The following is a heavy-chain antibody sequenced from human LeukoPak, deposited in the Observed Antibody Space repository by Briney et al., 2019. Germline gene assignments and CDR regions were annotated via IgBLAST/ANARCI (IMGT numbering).Heavy chain of an antibody. CDR3: ARGAIGYCSSTSCQGYYMDV. J-gene: IGHJ6*03. Sequence: ASVKVSCKASGYTFTSYGISWVRQAPGQGLEWMGWISAYNGNTNYAQKLQGRVTMTTDTSTSTAYMELRSLRSDDTAVYYCARGAIGYCSSTSCQGYYMDVWGKGTTVTVSS. D-gene: IGHD2-2*01. V-gene: IGHV1-18*01. CDR1: GYTFTSYG. CDR2: ISAYNGNT.